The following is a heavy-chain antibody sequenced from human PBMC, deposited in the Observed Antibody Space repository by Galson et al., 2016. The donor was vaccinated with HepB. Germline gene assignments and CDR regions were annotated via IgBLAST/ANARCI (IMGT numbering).Heavy chain of an antibody. J-gene: IGHJ4*02. CDR1: GFTFSSYA. CDR3: ARDLDDPNPTSDYGDD. CDR2: ISGSGDNT. Sequence: SLRLSCAASGFTFSSYAMHWVRQAPGKGLEWVSTISGSGDNTYYADSVKGRFTISRDNSKNTLYLQMNSLRAEDTAVYYCARDLDDPNPTSDYGDDWGQGTLVTVSS. V-gene: IGHV3-23*01. D-gene: IGHD1-14*01.